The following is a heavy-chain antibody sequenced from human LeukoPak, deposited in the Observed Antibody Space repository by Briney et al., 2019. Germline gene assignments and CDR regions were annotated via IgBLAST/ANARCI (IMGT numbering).Heavy chain of an antibody. Sequence: ASVKVSCKASGGTFSSYAISWVRQAPGQGLEWMGRIIPIFGTANYAQKFQGRVTITTDESTSTAYMELSSLRSEDTAVYYCARVNNYYDSSSYYPLDYWGQGTLVTVSS. CDR2: IIPIFGTA. J-gene: IGHJ4*02. V-gene: IGHV1-69*05. D-gene: IGHD3-22*01. CDR1: GGTFSSYA. CDR3: ARVNNYYDSSSYYPLDY.